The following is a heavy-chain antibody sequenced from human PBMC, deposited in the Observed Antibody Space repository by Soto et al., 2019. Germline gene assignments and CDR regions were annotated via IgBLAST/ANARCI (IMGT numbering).Heavy chain of an antibody. CDR2: IYTSGST. D-gene: IGHD3-16*02. CDR1: CGSISSYY. CDR3: ARSMITFGGVIAAFDAFDI. V-gene: IGHV4-4*07. Sequence: PSETLSLTCTVSCGSISSYYWSWIRQPAGKGLEWIGRIYTSGSTNYNPSLKSRVTMSVDTSKNQFSLKLSSVTAADTAVYYCARSMITFGGVIAAFDAFDIWGQGTMVTVSS. J-gene: IGHJ3*02.